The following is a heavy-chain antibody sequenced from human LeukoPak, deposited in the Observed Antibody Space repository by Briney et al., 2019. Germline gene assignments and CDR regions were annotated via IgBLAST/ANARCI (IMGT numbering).Heavy chain of an antibody. CDR1: GYTFTSYD. J-gene: IGHJ6*02. D-gene: IGHD3-22*01. V-gene: IGHV1-8*01. Sequence: ASVKVSCKASGYTFTSYDIDWVRQATGQGLEWMGWMNPNSGNTGYAQKFQGRVTMTRNTSISTAYMELSSLRSEDTAVYYCARGHYDNKGYYYYGMDVWGQGTTVTVSS. CDR3: ARGHYDNKGYYYYGMDV. CDR2: MNPNSGNT.